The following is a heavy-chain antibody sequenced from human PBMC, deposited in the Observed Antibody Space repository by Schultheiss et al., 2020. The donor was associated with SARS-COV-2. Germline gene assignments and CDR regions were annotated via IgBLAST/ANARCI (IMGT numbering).Heavy chain of an antibody. CDR2: ISGSGGST. V-gene: IGHV3-23*01. CDR3: ARDYDTIFGVVTDYYYYGMDV. J-gene: IGHJ6*02. CDR1: GFTFSSYG. D-gene: IGHD3-3*01. Sequence: GGSLRLSCAASGFTFSSYGMHWVRQAPGKGLEWVSAISGSGGSTYYADSVKGRFTISRDNSKNTLYLQMNSLRAEDTAVYYCARDYDTIFGVVTDYYYYGMDVWGQGTTVTVS.